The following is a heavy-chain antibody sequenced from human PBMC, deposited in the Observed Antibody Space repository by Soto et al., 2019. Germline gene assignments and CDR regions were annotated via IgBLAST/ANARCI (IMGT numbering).Heavy chain of an antibody. V-gene: IGHV1-69*02. CDR1: GRTFSSYT. CDR3: ARVFLTGSSYYFDY. CDR2: IIPILGIA. J-gene: IGHJ4*02. Sequence: QVQLVQSGAEVKKPRSSVKVSCKASGRTFSSYTISWVRQAPGQGLEWMGRIIPILGIANYAQKFQGRVTITADKSTSTAYMELSSLRSEDTAVYYCARVFLTGSSYYFDYWGQGTLVTVSS. D-gene: IGHD3-9*01.